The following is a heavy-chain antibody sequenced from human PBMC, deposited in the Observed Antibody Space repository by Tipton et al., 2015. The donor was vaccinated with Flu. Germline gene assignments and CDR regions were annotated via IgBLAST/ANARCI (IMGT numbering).Heavy chain of an antibody. V-gene: IGHV3-23*01. D-gene: IGHD2-21*01. CDR3: AKEAAEVAIPCYDS. CDR1: GFTFSNYA. J-gene: IGHJ4*02. CDR2: ITASGDAA. Sequence: GSLRLSCAVSGFTFSNYAMSWVRQTPAKGLEWVAGITASGDAAFHAESVRGRFTMSRDNSRNTLYLEMSGLRVEDTAIYYCAKEAAEVAIPCYDSWGQGTLVTVSS.